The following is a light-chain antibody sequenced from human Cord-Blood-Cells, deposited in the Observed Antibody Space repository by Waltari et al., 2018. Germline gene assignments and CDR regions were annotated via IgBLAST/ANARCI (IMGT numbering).Light chain of an antibody. CDR2: EGS. J-gene: IGLJ3*02. CDR3: CSYAGSSTWV. V-gene: IGLV2-23*01. CDR1: SSDVGSYNL. Sequence: QSALTPPASVSGSPGQSITISCTGTSSDVGSYNLVSWYQQHPGKAPKLMIYEGSKRPAGVSKRFSGSKSGNTASLTISGLQAEDEADYYCCSYAGSSTWVFGGGTKLTVL.